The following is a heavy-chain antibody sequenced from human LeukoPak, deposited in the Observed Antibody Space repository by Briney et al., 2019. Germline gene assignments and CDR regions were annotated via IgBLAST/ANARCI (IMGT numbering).Heavy chain of an antibody. CDR2: INQDGSQK. CDR1: GFTISDYW. D-gene: IGHD6-13*01. V-gene: IGHV3-7*01. J-gene: IGHJ4*02. Sequence: PGGSLRLSCAASGFTISDYWMSWVRQAPGKGLEWVANINQDGSQKYYLDSVKGRFTISRDNAKSSVYLQMNSLRAEDTALYYCARGLATAAAYWGQGTLVTVSS. CDR3: ARGLATAAAY.